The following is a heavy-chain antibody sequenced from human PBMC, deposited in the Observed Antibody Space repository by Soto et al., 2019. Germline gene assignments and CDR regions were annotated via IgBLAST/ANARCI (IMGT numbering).Heavy chain of an antibody. D-gene: IGHD6-25*01. CDR2: ISRSSSYI. J-gene: IGHJ4*02. V-gene: IGHV3-21*01. Sequence: LRLSCAGSGFIFSSYAMNWVRQAPGKGLEWVSSISRSSSYIYYADSVRGRFTISRDNAKNTLHLQMNSLRDEDTAVYYCASDLEAADVSPYFEHWGLGALVTVSS. CDR1: GFIFSSYA. CDR3: ASDLEAADVSPYFEH.